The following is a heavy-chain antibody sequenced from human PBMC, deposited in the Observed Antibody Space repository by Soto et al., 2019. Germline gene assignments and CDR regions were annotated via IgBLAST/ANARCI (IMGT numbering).Heavy chain of an antibody. V-gene: IGHV3-23*01. CDR1: GFSFSSYA. D-gene: IGHD3-3*01. Sequence: HPGGSLRLSCAASGFSFSSYAMSWVRQAPGKGLEWVSANSGDGGNIYYTDSVKGRFTISRDNAKNSLYLQMNSLRDEDTAVYYCARESRFLEWLSLNWFDPWGQGTLVTVSS. CDR3: ARESRFLEWLSLNWFDP. CDR2: NSGDGGNI. J-gene: IGHJ5*02.